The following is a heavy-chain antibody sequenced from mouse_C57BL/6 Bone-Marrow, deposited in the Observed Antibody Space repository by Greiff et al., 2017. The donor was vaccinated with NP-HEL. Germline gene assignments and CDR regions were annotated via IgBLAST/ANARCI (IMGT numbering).Heavy chain of an antibody. J-gene: IGHJ3*01. CDR3: TRGYYAGFAY. D-gene: IGHD2-3*01. CDR1: GYTFTDYE. CDR2: IDPETGGT. Sequence: QVQLQQSGAELVRPGASVTLSCKASGYTFTDYEMHWVKQTPVHGLEWIGAIDPETGGTAYNQKFKGKAILTADKSSSTAYMELRSLTSEDSAVYYCTRGYYAGFAYWGQGTLVTVSA. V-gene: IGHV1-15*01.